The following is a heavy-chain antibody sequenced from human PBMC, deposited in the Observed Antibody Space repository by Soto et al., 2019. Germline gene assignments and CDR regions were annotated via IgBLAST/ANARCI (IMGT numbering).Heavy chain of an antibody. Sequence: SETLSLTCTVSGGSISRYYWSWIRQPPGKGLEWIGYIYYSGRTNYNPSLKSRVTISVDTSKNQFSLKLSSVTAADTAVYYCARGYCSSTSCYIWDNWFDPWGQGTLVTVS. J-gene: IGHJ5*02. D-gene: IGHD2-2*02. V-gene: IGHV4-59*01. CDR3: ARGYCSSTSCYIWDNWFDP. CDR1: GGSISRYY. CDR2: IYYSGRT.